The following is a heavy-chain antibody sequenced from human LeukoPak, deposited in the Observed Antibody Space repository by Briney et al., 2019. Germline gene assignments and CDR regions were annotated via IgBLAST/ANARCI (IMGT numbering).Heavy chain of an antibody. CDR3: ARDDDGTVTTTAY. V-gene: IGHV3-23*01. CDR1: GFTFISDT. Sequence: PGGSLRLSCAASGFTFISDTMTWVRQAPGKGLEWVSSISYSGASTHYADSVKGRFTISRDNSKNTLYLQMNSLRAEDTAVYYCARDDDGTVTTTAYWGQGTLVTVSS. J-gene: IGHJ4*02. D-gene: IGHD4-17*01. CDR2: ISYSGAST.